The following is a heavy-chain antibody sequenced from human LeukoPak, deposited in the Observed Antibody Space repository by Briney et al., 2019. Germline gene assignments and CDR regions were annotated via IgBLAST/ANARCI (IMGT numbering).Heavy chain of an antibody. V-gene: IGHV3-7*01. CDR3: ARDTDGSLGY. J-gene: IGHJ4*02. D-gene: IGHD1-26*01. Sequence: GGSLGLSCAASGFTFTNSWMAWVRQAPGKGLEWVANIKQDGSTKHYADSLKGRFTISRDNPKNSLYLQMNSLRADDTAVYYCARDTDGSLGYWGQGILVTVAS. CDR2: IKQDGSTK. CDR1: GFTFTNSW.